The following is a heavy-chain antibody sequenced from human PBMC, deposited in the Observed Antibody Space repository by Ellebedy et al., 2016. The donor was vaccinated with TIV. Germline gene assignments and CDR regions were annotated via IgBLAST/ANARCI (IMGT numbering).Heavy chain of an antibody. J-gene: IGHJ5*02. CDR3: ARDEGLFGNWFDP. CDR2: IYNTGRT. Sequence: SETLSLXXSVSGGSVSSGSYYWSWIRQPPGKGLEWIGYIYNTGRTNYNPSLKSRVTISVDTSKNQFSLKLNSVTAADTAVYYCARDEGLFGNWFDPWGQGTLVTVSS. V-gene: IGHV4-61*01. D-gene: IGHD3-10*01. CDR1: GGSVSSGSYY.